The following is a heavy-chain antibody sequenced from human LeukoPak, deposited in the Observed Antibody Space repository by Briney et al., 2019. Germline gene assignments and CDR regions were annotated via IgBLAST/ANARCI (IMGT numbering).Heavy chain of an antibody. D-gene: IGHD3-22*01. Sequence: SETLSLTCAVYGGSFSGYYWSWIRQPPGKGLEWIGEINHGGSTNYNPSLKSRVTISVDTSKNQFSLKLSSVIAADTAVYYCARTSGGIYDSSGYYTYWGQGTLVTVSS. CDR3: ARTSGGIYDSSGYYTY. J-gene: IGHJ4*02. CDR2: INHGGST. V-gene: IGHV4-34*01. CDR1: GGSFSGYY.